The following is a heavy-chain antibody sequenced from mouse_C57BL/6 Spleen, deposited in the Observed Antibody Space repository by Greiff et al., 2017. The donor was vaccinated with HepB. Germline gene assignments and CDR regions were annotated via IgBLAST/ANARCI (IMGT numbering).Heavy chain of an antibody. J-gene: IGHJ3*01. Sequence: VQLKESGGGLVKPGGSLKLSCAASGFTFSDYGMHWVRQAPEKGLEWVAYISSGSSTIYYADTVKGRFTISRDNAKNTLFLQMTSLRSEDTAMYYCARTYYYDSSYETWYAYWGQGTQVTVSA. D-gene: IGHD1-1*01. CDR1: GFTFSDYG. V-gene: IGHV5-17*01. CDR3: ARTYYYDSSYETWYAY. CDR2: ISSGSSTI.